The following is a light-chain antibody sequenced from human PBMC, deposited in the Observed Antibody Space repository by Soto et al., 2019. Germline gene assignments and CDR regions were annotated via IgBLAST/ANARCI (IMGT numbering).Light chain of an antibody. CDR3: CSYVDTSAFVR. J-gene: IGLJ3*02. Sequence: QSALTQPASISGSPGQSITISCAGTGSAVGSYNLVSWYQQHPGKAPHLIIYEGNKRPSGVSRRFSGSKSDNTASLTISGLQAKDEAEYYCCSYVDTSAFVRFGGGTKLTVL. CDR1: GSAVGSYNL. CDR2: EGN. V-gene: IGLV2-23*03.